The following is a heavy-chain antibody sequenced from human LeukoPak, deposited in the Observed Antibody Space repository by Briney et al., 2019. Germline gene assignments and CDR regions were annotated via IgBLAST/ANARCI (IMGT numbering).Heavy chain of an antibody. CDR2: ISGTGGSA. V-gene: IGHV3-23*01. D-gene: IGHD2-2*01. CDR1: GFTFGSYA. Sequence: PGGSLRLSCAASGFTFGSYAMNWVRQAPGKGLEWVSAISGTGGSAFYTDSVKGRFTISRDNSKNTLYLQMDSLRAEDTAMYYCTKDVSVVLATINYWGQGTLVTVSS. J-gene: IGHJ4*02. CDR3: TKDVSVVLATINY.